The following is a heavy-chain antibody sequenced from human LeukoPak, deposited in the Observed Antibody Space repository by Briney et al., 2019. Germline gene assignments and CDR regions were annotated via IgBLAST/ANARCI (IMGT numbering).Heavy chain of an antibody. CDR2: IYYSGST. V-gene: IGHV4-59*12. Sequence: PSETLSLTCTVSGGSISSYYWSWIRQPPGKGLEWIGYIYYSGSTNYNPSLKSRVTISVDTSKNQFSLKLSSVTAADTAVYYCARDAYSYGYPDYWGQGTLVTVSS. J-gene: IGHJ4*02. D-gene: IGHD5-18*01. CDR3: ARDAYSYGYPDY. CDR1: GGSISSYY.